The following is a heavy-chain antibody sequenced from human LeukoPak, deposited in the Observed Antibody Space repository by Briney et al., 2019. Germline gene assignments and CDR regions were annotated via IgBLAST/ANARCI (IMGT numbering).Heavy chain of an antibody. Sequence: ASVKVSCKASGYTFSSYGIGWVRQAPGQGLEWMAWISGYTGNTNYAQNLQGRVTMTTDTSTSTAYMELRSLRSDDTALYYCARSSWFGGRSEWRWFDPWGQGTLVTVSS. V-gene: IGHV1-18*01. CDR3: ARSSWFGGRSEWRWFDP. CDR1: GYTFSSYG. J-gene: IGHJ5*02. CDR2: ISGYTGNT. D-gene: IGHD3-10*01.